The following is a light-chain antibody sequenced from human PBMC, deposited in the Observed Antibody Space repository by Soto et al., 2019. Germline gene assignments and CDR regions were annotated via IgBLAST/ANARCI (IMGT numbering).Light chain of an antibody. CDR2: DAS. V-gene: IGKV1-8*01. Sequence: AIRMTQSPSSFSASTGDRVTITCRASQGISSYLAWYQQKPGKAPKVLIYDASSLESGVPSRFSGSGSGTEFSLTISSLQPDDFATYYCQQYNHYWTFGQGTKVDIK. CDR3: QQYNHYWT. J-gene: IGKJ1*01. CDR1: QGISSY.